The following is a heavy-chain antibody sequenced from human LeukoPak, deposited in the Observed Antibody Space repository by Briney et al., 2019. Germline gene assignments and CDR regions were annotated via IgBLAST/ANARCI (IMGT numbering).Heavy chain of an antibody. V-gene: IGHV3-20*01. J-gene: IGHJ4*02. D-gene: IGHD1-7*01. Sequence: PGGSLRLSCAASGFTFDDYGMSWVRQAPGKGVEWVSGINWNGGSTGYADSVKGRFTISRDNAKNSLYLQMNSPRAEDTALYHCARGAGGITGTTWYDYWGQGTLVTVSS. CDR2: INWNGGST. CDR3: ARGAGGITGTTWYDY. CDR1: GFTFDDYG.